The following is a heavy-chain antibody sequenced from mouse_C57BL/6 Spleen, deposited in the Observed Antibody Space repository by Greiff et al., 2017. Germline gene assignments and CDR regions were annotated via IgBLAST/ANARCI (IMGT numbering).Heavy chain of an antibody. CDR1: GFTFSDYG. Sequence: DVQLVESGGGLVKPGGSLKLSCAASGFTFSDYGMHWVRQAPEKGLEWVAYISSGSSTIYYADTCKGRFTISRDNAKNTLFLQMTSLRSEDTAMYYCARNYDGYAAWFAYWDQGPLVTVSA. CDR2: ISSGSSTI. J-gene: IGHJ3*01. CDR3: ARNYDGYAAWFAY. V-gene: IGHV5-17*01. D-gene: IGHD2-3*01.